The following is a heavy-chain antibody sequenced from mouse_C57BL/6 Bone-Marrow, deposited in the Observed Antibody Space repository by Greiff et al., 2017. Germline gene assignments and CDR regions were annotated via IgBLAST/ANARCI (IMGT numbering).Heavy chain of an antibody. D-gene: IGHD1-1*01. CDR2: INPGSGGT. V-gene: IGHV1-54*01. CDR1: GYAFTNYL. CDR3: ASTTVNWYFDV. Sequence: VKLQQSGAELVRPGTSVKVSCKASGYAFTNYLIEWVKQRPGQGLEWIGVINPGSGGTNYNEKFKGKATLTADKSSSTAYMQLSSLTSEDSAVYFCASTTVNWYFDVWGTGTTVTVSS. J-gene: IGHJ1*03.